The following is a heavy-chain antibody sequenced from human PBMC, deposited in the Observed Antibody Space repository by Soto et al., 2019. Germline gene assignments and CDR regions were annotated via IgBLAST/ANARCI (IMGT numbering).Heavy chain of an antibody. CDR2: INPRGGST. Sequence: QVPLVQSGAEVKKPGASVKVSCKASGYTFTSYYMHWVRQAPGQGLEWMGIINPRGGSTSYAQKYQGRDTMTRDTSTSTVYMELSSLRSEDTAVYYWAGGEGATEYCGQGTLVTVSS. CDR3: AGGEGATEY. J-gene: IGHJ4*02. CDR1: GYTFTSYY. V-gene: IGHV1-46*01. D-gene: IGHD1-26*01.